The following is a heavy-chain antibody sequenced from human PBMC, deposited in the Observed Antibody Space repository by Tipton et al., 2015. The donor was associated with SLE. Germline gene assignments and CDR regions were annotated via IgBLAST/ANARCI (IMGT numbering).Heavy chain of an antibody. V-gene: IGHV4-39*07. CDR3: ARLSGSEPAV. J-gene: IGHJ6*02. Sequence: TLSLTCTVSGVSISSISYYWGWIRQPPGKGLEWIGSIYYSGSTYYNPSLKSRVSISLNTSKNQFSLKLSSVTAADTAVYYCARLSGSEPAVWGQGTTVTVSS. CDR2: IYYSGST. CDR1: GVSISSISYY. D-gene: IGHD1-26*01.